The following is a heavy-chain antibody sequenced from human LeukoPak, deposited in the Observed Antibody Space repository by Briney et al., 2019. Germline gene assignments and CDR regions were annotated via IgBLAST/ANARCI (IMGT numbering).Heavy chain of an antibody. V-gene: IGHV1-46*01. J-gene: IGHJ4*02. Sequence: ASVKVSCKASGYTFTSYFMHWVRQAPGQGLEWMGIINPSSGSTTYAQKFQGRVTMTRDTSTSTVYMELSSLRSEDTAVYYCAREGGSGWNYWGQGTLVTVSS. CDR3: AREGGSGWNY. CDR1: GYTFTSYF. D-gene: IGHD6-19*01. CDR2: INPSSGST.